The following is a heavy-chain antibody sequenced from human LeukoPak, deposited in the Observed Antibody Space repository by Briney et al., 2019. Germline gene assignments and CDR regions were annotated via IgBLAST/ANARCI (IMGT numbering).Heavy chain of an antibody. D-gene: IGHD2-2*01. J-gene: IGHJ6*03. Sequence: SVKVSCKAPGGTFSSYAISWVRQAPGQGLEWMGGIIPIFGTANYAQKFQGRVTITTDESTSTAYMELSSLRSEDTAVYYCARGGVPSSHLGDYYYYMDVWGKGTTVTVSS. CDR3: ARGGVPSSHLGDYYYYMDV. CDR1: GGTFSSYA. CDR2: IIPIFGTA. V-gene: IGHV1-69*05.